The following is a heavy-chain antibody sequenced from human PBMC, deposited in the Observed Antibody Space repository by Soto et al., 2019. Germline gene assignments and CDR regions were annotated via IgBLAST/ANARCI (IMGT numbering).Heavy chain of an antibody. V-gene: IGHV3-30*18. Sequence: QVQLVESGGGVVQPGRSLRLSCAASGFTFSSYGMHWVRQAPGKGLEWVAVISYDGSNKYYADSVKGRFTISRDNSKNTLYLQMNSLRAEDTAVYYCANTMVRGVITLYYYYGMDVWGQGTTVTVSS. D-gene: IGHD3-10*01. CDR1: GFTFSSYG. CDR3: ANTMVRGVITLYYYYGMDV. J-gene: IGHJ6*02. CDR2: ISYDGSNK.